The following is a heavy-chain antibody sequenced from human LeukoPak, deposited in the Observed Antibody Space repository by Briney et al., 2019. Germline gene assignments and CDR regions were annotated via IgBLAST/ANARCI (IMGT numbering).Heavy chain of an antibody. D-gene: IGHD6-13*01. Sequence: SVKVSCKASGFTFTSSAVQWVRQARGQRLEWIGWIVVGSGNTNYAQKFQERVTITRDMSTSTAYMELSSLRSEDTAVYYCAALLGEQQLVFHYYYMDVWGKGTTVTVSS. J-gene: IGHJ6*03. CDR2: IVVGSGNT. CDR1: GFTFTSSA. V-gene: IGHV1-58*01. CDR3: AALLGEQQLVFHYYYMDV.